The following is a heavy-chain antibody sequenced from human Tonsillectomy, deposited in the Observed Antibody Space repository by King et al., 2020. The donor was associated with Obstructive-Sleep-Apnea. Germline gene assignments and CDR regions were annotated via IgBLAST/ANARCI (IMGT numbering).Heavy chain of an antibody. CDR2: ISYDGDNN. J-gene: IGHJ4*02. V-gene: IGHV3-30*04. CDR1: GFPFSIHA. Sequence: VQLVESRGGVVQPGRSLRLSCAASGFPFSIHAMHWVRQTPDKGLQWVALISYDGDNNYYTDSVKGRFTISRDNSKNTLYLQMNSLRPEDTAVYYCARGAREIDYWGQGTLVTVSS. CDR3: ARGAREIDY.